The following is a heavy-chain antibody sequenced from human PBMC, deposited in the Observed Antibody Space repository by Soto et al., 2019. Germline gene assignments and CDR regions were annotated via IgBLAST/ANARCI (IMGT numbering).Heavy chain of an antibody. CDR2: IDPSDSYT. V-gene: IGHV5-10-1*01. CDR3: ARGSLWFGELLSFYYYYGMDV. J-gene: IGHJ6*02. D-gene: IGHD3-10*01. CDR1: GYSFTSYW. Sequence: VESLKISCKGSGYSFTSYWISWVRQMPGKGLEWMGRIDPSDSYTNYSPSFQGHVTISADKSISTAYLQWSSLKDSDTAMYYCARGSLWFGELLSFYYYYGMDVWGQGTTVTVCS.